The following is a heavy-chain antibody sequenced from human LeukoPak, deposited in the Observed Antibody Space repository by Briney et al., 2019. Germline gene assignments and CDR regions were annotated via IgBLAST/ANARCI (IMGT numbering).Heavy chain of an antibody. V-gene: IGHV4-39*01. J-gene: IGHJ4*02. CDR2: FYYNGSP. CDR1: GGSITSTDFW. Sequence: PSETLSLTCSVSGGSITSTDFWWGWIRQPPGKRLEWITNFYYNGSPYNNPSLEGRVTISVDASKNQFSLKLSSVTAADTAIYYCARRGQRTAWSFDYWGQGTLVTVSS. D-gene: IGHD3-3*01. CDR3: ARRGQRTAWSFDY.